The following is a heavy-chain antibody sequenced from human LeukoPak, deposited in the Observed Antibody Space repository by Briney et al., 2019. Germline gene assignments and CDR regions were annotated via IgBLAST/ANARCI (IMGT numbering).Heavy chain of an antibody. Sequence: GGSLRLSCAASGFTFSSYAMHWVRQAPGKGLEWVAVISYDGSNKYYADSVKGRFTISRDNAKNTLYPQMNSLRVEDTAVYYCTRDLKTWGQGTLVTVSS. CDR2: ISYDGSNK. V-gene: IGHV3-30*04. J-gene: IGHJ5*02. CDR1: GFTFSSYA. CDR3: TRDLKT.